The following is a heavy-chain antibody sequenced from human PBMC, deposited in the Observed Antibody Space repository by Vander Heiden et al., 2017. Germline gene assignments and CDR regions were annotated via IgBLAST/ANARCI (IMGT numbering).Heavy chain of an antibody. Sequence: QVQLQQWGAGLLKPPETLSLTCAVYGGSFSGYYWIWIRQPPGKGLEWIGEINHSGRTNYNPALRSRVTISVDTSKNQFSLKLSSVTAADTAVYYCARGRFLNCSSTSCYLGYGMDVWGQGTTVTVSS. J-gene: IGHJ6*02. CDR1: GGSFSGYY. CDR3: ARGRFLNCSSTSCYLGYGMDV. CDR2: INHSGRT. D-gene: IGHD2-2*01. V-gene: IGHV4-34*01.